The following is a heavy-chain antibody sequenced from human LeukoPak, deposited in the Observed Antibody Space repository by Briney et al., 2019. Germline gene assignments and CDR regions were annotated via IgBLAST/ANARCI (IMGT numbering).Heavy chain of an antibody. CDR2: IWYDGSNN. D-gene: IGHD5-24*01. CDR1: GFTFSSYG. J-gene: IGHJ4*02. V-gene: IGHV3-33*01. Sequence: PGGSLRLSCAASGFTFSSYGMHWVRQAPGEGLEWVAVIWYDGSNNYYADSVKGRFTISRDNSKNTLYLQMNSLRAEDTAVYYCARGGGYNYEGLDYWGQGTLVTVSS. CDR3: ARGGGYNYEGLDY.